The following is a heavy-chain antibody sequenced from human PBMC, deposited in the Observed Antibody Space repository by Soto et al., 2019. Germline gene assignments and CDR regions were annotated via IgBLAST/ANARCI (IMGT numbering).Heavy chain of an antibody. CDR1: GFTFSSYG. V-gene: IGHV3-33*01. D-gene: IGHD6-13*01. CDR3: ARDGWVGEVAAVFDY. Sequence: PGGSLRLSCAASGFTFSSYGMHWVRQAPGKGLEWVAVIWYDGSNKYYADSVKGRFTISRDNSKNTLYLQMNSLRAEDTAVYYCARDGWVGEVAAVFDYGGRGTRVTVSS. J-gene: IGHJ4*02. CDR2: IWYDGSNK.